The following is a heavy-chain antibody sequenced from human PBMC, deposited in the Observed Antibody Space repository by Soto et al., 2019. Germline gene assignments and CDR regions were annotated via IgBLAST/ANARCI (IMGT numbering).Heavy chain of an antibody. CDR1: GFTVSSNY. CDR3: ARDDYSYYYYYMDV. Sequence: PGGSLRLSCAASGFTVSSNYMSWVRQAPGKGLEWVSVIYSGGSTYYADSVKGRFTISRDNSKNTLYLQMNSLRAEDTAVYYCARDDYSYYYYYMDVWGKGTTVTVSS. D-gene: IGHD3-16*01. CDR2: IYSGGST. J-gene: IGHJ6*03. V-gene: IGHV3-66*01.